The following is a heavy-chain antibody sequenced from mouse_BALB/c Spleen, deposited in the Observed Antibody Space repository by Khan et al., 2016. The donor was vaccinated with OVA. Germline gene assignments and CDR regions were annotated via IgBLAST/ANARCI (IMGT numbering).Heavy chain of an antibody. D-gene: IGHD4-1*01. CDR3: ASHLTGSFAY. CDR1: GFTFSSYS. J-gene: IGHJ3*01. Sequence: EVQGVESGGDLVKPGGSLKLSCAASGFTFSSYSMSWVRQTPDKRLEWVATISSGGDYTYYPDSVKGRFTISRDNAKSTLYLQMSSLKSEDTAMYYCASHLTGSFAYWGQGTLVTVSA. CDR2: ISSGGDYT. V-gene: IGHV5-6*01.